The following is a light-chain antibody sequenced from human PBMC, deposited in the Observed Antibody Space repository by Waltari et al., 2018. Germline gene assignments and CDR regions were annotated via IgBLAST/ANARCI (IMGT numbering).Light chain of an antibody. CDR2: DVS. J-gene: IGLJ3*02. CDR3: NSYTGSSSWV. V-gene: IGLV2-14*01. CDR1: SRAVGFYDY. Sequence: QSALTQPTSVSGSPGQSITISCTGTSRAVGFYDYFSWYQQYPGTVPQLLIYDVSDRPSGVSSRFSGSKAGNTASLTISGLQADDEADYYCNSYTGSSSWVFGGGTKVTVL.